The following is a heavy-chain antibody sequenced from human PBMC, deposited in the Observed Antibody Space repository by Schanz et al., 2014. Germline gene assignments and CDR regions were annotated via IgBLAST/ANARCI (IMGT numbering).Heavy chain of an antibody. D-gene: IGHD6-13*01. CDR3: ARDGVDAAAGGNY. CDR1: GYTFTTYY. V-gene: IGHV1-46*03. CDR2: INPSGGST. Sequence: QVQLVQSGAEVKKPGASVKVSCKASGYTFTTYYMLWVRQAPGQGLEWMGIINPSGGSTRYGQKFQGRITVTTDTSTSTVYLELSSLRSEDTAVYYCARDGVDAAAGGNYCGQGTLVTVSS. J-gene: IGHJ4*02.